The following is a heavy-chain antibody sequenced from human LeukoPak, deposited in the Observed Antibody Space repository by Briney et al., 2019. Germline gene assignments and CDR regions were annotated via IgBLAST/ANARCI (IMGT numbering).Heavy chain of an antibody. CDR3: ARARSGYYSSFDY. Sequence: PGGSLRLSCAGSGLTFDDYGMSWVRQAPGKGLEWVSGINWNGGSTGYGDSVKGRFTISRDNAKNSLYLQMNSLRAEDTALYYCARARSGYYSSFDYWGQGTLVTVSS. V-gene: IGHV3-20*04. J-gene: IGHJ4*02. CDR2: INWNGGST. CDR1: GLTFDDYG. D-gene: IGHD3-22*01.